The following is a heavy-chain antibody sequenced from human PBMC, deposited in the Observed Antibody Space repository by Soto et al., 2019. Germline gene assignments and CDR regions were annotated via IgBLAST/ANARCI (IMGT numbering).Heavy chain of an antibody. J-gene: IGHJ4*02. V-gene: IGHV4-30-2*01. CDR3: ARAAMGGSSWPFDY. CDR1: GVSISSPDYS. Sequence: SETLSLTCTVSGVSISSPDYSWSWIRQPPGKGLEWIGYIYHSGNTLYNPSLKSRVTISIDRSNNQFSLKLTSVTAADTAVYYCARAAMGGSSWPFDYWGQGTLVTVSS. CDR2: IYHSGNT. D-gene: IGHD6-13*01.